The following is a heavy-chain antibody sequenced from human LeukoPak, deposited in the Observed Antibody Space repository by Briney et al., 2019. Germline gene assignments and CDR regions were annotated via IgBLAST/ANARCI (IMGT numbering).Heavy chain of an antibody. V-gene: IGHV3-48*01. CDR3: SRSGGFNQLFPMDV. Sequence: GGSLRLSCAASGFTFSSYSMNWVRQAPGKGLEWVSYISSSSSTIYYADSVKGRFTISRDNAKNSLYLQMNSLRAEDTAVYYCSRSGGFNQLFPMDVWGKGTTVTVSS. D-gene: IGHD3-16*01. J-gene: IGHJ6*03. CDR1: GFTFSSYS. CDR2: ISSSSSTI.